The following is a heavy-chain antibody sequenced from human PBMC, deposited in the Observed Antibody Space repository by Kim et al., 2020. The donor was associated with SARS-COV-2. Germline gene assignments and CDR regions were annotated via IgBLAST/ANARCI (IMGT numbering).Heavy chain of an antibody. J-gene: IGHJ3*02. D-gene: IGHD6-19*01. CDR2: IYSGGST. CDR3: ARDRRSIAVAHDI. Sequence: GGSLRLSCAASGFTVSSNYMSWVRQAPGKGLEWVSVIYSGGSTYYADSVKGRFTISRDNSKNTLYLQMNSLRAEDTAVYYCARDRRSIAVAHDIWGQGTMVTVSS. CDR1: GFTVSSNY. V-gene: IGHV3-66*01.